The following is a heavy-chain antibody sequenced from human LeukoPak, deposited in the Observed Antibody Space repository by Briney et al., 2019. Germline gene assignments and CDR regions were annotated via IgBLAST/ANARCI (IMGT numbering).Heavy chain of an antibody. J-gene: IGHJ4*02. CDR1: GFTFSSYS. CDR2: ISGSSTYI. Sequence: PGDSLRLSCAASGFTFSSYSMNWLRQAPGKRLGWVSSISGSSTYIYYADSVRGRLTISRDNAKNSLYLHMNSLRAEDTAVYYCAREVGATDDYWGQGTLVTVSS. D-gene: IGHD1-26*01. V-gene: IGHV3-21*01. CDR3: AREVGATDDY.